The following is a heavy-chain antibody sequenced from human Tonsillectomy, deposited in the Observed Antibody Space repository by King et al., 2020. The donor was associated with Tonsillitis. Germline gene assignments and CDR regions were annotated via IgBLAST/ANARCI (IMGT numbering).Heavy chain of an antibody. CDR1: GFTFSPYS. CDR3: ARDYYDNSGYYSSWPFDY. V-gene: IGHV3-21*01. D-gene: IGHD3-22*01. Sequence: VQLVESGGGLVKPGGSLRLSCAASGFTFSPYSMNWVRQAPGKGLEWVSSISSTSSNIYYADSVKGRFTISRDNANNSLYLQMNSLRAEDTAVYYCARDYYDNSGYYSSWPFDYWGRGTLVTVSS. J-gene: IGHJ4*02. CDR2: ISSTSSNI.